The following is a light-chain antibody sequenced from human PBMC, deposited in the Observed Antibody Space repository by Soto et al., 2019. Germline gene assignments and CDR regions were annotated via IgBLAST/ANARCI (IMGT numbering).Light chain of an antibody. V-gene: IGKV3-15*01. J-gene: IGKJ1*01. Sequence: ILMTQSPATLSVSPGEIATLSCRASQSVSNNLARDQQKPCQAPRLLIYDASTRATGIPARFSGSRSGPEVTLTISGLHSEDFAVYYGQQYNNWPPWTVGQGTKVDIK. CDR3: QQYNNWPPWT. CDR2: DAS. CDR1: QSVSNN.